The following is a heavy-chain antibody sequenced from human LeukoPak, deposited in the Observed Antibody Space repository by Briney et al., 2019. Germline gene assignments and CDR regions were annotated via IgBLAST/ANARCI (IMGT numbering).Heavy chain of an antibody. CDR3: ARPKYYDSTDNWYFDL. D-gene: IGHD3-22*01. CDR1: GLTFSSYW. J-gene: IGHJ2*01. CDR2: IKQDGSEK. Sequence: GGSLRLSCAVSGLTFSSYWMSWVRQAPGKGLEWVANIKQDGSEKYYVDSVKGRFTISRDNAKNSLYLQMNSLRAEDTAVYYCARPKYYDSTDNWYFDLWGRGTLVTVSS. V-gene: IGHV3-7*01.